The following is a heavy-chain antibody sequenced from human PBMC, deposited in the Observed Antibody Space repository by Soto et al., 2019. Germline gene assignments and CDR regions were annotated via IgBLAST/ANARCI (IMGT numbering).Heavy chain of an antibody. V-gene: IGHV3-21*01. D-gene: IGHD1-26*01. CDR2: ISSSSSYI. CDR3: AREQYSGSYYGYFDY. J-gene: IGHJ4*02. CDR1: GFTFSSYS. Sequence: EVQLVESGGGLVKPGGSLRLSCAASGFTFSSYSMNWVRQAPGKGLEWVSSISSSSSYIYYAVSVKGRFTISRDNAKNSLYLQMNSLRAEDTAVYYCAREQYSGSYYGYFDYWGQGTLVTVSS.